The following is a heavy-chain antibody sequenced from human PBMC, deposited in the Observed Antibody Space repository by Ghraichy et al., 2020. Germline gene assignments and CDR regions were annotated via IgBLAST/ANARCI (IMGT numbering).Heavy chain of an antibody. J-gene: IGHJ4*02. D-gene: IGHD3-9*01. Sequence: ASVKVSCKASGYTFTSYYMHWVRQAPGQGLEWMGIINPSGGSTSYAQKFQGRVTMTRDTSTSTVYMELSSLRSEDTAVYYCASGGGDYDNQPAGDFDYWGQGTLVTVSS. CDR1: GYTFTSYY. CDR2: INPSGGST. CDR3: ASGGGDYDNQPAGDFDY. V-gene: IGHV1-46*01.